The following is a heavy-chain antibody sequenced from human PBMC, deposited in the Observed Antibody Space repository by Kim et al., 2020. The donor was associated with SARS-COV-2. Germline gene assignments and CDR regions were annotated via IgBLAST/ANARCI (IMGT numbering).Heavy chain of an antibody. CDR3: ARTEYISGRAFFDY. Sequence: GGSLRLSCEASGFRFSNYVLNWVRQAPGKGLEWVSTIDGSGGTTDYADSGRGRFTISRDNSKNTLYLQMSGLRVDDTAVYYCARTEYISGRAFFDYWGRGTLVTVSP. CDR1: GFRFSNYV. D-gene: IGHD6-19*01. V-gene: IGHV3-23*01. J-gene: IGHJ4*02. CDR2: IDGSGGTT.